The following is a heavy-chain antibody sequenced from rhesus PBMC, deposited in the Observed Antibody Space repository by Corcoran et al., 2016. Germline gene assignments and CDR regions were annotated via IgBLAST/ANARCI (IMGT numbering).Heavy chain of an antibody. V-gene: IGHV4-169*02. CDR1: GGSISSSY. Sequence: QLQLQESGPGLVKPSETLSVTCAVSGGSISSSYWSWIRQAPGKGLEWIGYIYGSGSSTNYNPSHKSRVTLSVDTSKNQLSLKLSSVTTADTAVYYCARDDYGNSDYWGQGVLVTVSS. CDR2: IYGSGSST. CDR3: ARDDYGNSDY. D-gene: IGHD4-35*01. J-gene: IGHJ4*01.